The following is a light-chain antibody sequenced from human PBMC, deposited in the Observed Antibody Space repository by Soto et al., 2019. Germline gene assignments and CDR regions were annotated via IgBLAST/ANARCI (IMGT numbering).Light chain of an antibody. Sequence: DIQMTQSPSSLSASVGDRVTITCQASQDISNYLNWYQQKPGKAPKLLIYDAANFETGVPSRFSGSGSGTDFSFTISSLQPEDIATYYCQQYYSRSQYTFGQGTKLEIK. V-gene: IGKV1-33*01. CDR3: QQYYSRSQYT. CDR1: QDISNY. CDR2: DAA. J-gene: IGKJ2*01.